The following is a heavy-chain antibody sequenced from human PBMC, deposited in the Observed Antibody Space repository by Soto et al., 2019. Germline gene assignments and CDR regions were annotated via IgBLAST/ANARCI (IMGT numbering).Heavy chain of an antibody. D-gene: IGHD3-22*01. CDR1: GGTFSSYA. CDR2: IIPIFGTA. Sequence: SVKVSCKASGGTFSSYAISWVRQAPGQGLEWMGGIIPIFGTANYAQKFQGRVTITADESTSTAYMELSSLRSEDTAVYYCATGTYYYDSSGYYYTVYYYYGMDVWGQGTTVTVSS. J-gene: IGHJ6*02. CDR3: ATGTYYYDSSGYYYTVYYYYGMDV. V-gene: IGHV1-69*13.